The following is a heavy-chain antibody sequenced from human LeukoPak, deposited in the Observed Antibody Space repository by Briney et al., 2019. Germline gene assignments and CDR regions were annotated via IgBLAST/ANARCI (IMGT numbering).Heavy chain of an antibody. CDR3: ARFSNAHGVKFDY. Sequence: PSETLSLTCTVSGGSISSGDFSWSWVRQHPEKGLEWIGYIYYSGTAYYNPSLKSRVTMSVDTSKNQFSLKLDSVTAADTAVYYCARFSNAHGVKFDYWGQGTLVTVYS. V-gene: IGHV4-31*03. J-gene: IGHJ4*02. D-gene: IGHD2-8*01. CDR2: IYYSGTA. CDR1: GGSISSGDFS.